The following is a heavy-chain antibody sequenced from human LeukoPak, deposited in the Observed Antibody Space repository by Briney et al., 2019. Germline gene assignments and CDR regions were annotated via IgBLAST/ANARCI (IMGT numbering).Heavy chain of an antibody. Sequence: GGSLRLSCAASGFIFSNYYLNWVRQAPGKGLEWVSCIHGSASYNYYADSVKGRFTVSRDSAKNSLYLEMSSLRVEDTAVYYCVRDRSLGSQYYYYIDVWGKGTTVTVPS. CDR2: IHGSASYN. D-gene: IGHD2/OR15-2a*01. V-gene: IGHV3-21*06. J-gene: IGHJ6*03. CDR1: GFIFSNYY. CDR3: VRDRSLGSQYYYYIDV.